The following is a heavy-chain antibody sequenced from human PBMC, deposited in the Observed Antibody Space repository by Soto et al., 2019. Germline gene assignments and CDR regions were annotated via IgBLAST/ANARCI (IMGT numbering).Heavy chain of an antibody. D-gene: IGHD3-3*01. Sequence: ASVKVSCKASGYTFTSYAMHWVRQAPGQRLEWMGWINAGNGNTKYSQKFQGRVTITRDTSASTAYMELSSLRSEDTAVYYCARVPVLEWLLSWFDPWGQGTLVTVSS. V-gene: IGHV1-3*01. CDR3: ARVPVLEWLLSWFDP. J-gene: IGHJ5*02. CDR1: GYTFTSYA. CDR2: INAGNGNT.